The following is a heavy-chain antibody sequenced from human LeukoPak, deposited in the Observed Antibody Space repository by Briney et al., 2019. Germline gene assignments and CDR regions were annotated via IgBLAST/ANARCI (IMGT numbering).Heavy chain of an antibody. J-gene: IGHJ3*02. Sequence: GGSLRLSCAASGFTFSSYSMNWVRQAPGKGLEWVSSISSSRSYIYYADSVKGRFTISRDNAKSSLSLQMNSLRAENTAVYYCARIGRDAFDIWGQGTMVTVSS. CDR1: GFTFSSYS. CDR3: ARIGRDAFDI. V-gene: IGHV3-21*01. CDR2: ISSSRSYI.